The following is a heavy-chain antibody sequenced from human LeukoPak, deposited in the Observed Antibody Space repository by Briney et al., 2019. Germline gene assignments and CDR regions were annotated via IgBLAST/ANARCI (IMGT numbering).Heavy chain of an antibody. CDR2: IYPEDSDI. CDR3: ARRGARTGRDYIDV. D-gene: IGHD1-1*01. V-gene: IGHV5-51*01. J-gene: IGHJ6*03. CDR1: GYSFTNYW. Sequence: GESLKISYQGAGYSFTNYWIAWVRQLPGKGLECMGLIYPEDSDIRYSPSFQGQATISVDKSISTAYLQWNNLKASDTAIYYCARRGARTGRDYIDVWGKGTTVTVSS.